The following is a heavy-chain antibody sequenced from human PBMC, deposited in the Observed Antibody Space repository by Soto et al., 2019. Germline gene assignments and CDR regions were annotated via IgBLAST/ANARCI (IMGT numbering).Heavy chain of an antibody. Sequence: GGSLRLSCAASGFTFSSYGMHWVRQAPGKGLEWVAVISYDGSNKYYADSVKGRFTISRDNSKNTLYLQMNSLRAEDTAVYYCAKVMGDIVVVVAATKVEDAFDIWGQGTMVTVSS. CDR3: AKVMGDIVVVVAATKVEDAFDI. V-gene: IGHV3-30*18. J-gene: IGHJ3*02. D-gene: IGHD2-15*01. CDR1: GFTFSSYG. CDR2: ISYDGSNK.